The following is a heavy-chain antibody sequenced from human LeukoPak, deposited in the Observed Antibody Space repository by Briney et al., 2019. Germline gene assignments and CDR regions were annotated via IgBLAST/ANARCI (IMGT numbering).Heavy chain of an antibody. J-gene: IGHJ6*03. CDR1: GFTFCSYG. CDR2: IQYHGSNK. V-gene: IGHV3-30*02. D-gene: IGHD2-2*01. CDR3: AKDGVVVVPAASPYYYYMDV. Sequence: PGGSLRLSCAASGFTFCSYGMHWVRQAPGKGLEWVAFIQYHGSNKYYADSVKGRFTISRDNSKNTLYLQMNSLRAEDTAVYYCAKDGVVVVPAASPYYYYMDVWGKGTTVTVSS.